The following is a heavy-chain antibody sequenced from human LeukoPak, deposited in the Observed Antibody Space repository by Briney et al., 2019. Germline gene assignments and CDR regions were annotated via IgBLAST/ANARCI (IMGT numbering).Heavy chain of an antibody. CDR1: DYTFTSYA. V-gene: IGHV1-3*01. CDR2: ISGGTGNT. J-gene: IGHJ3*02. CDR3: AREMADSTGWNSFDI. D-gene: IGHD6-19*01. Sequence: GASVKVSCKAYDYTFTSYAVHWVRQAPGQRLEWMGWISGGTGNTKYSQKFQGRVTITRDTSASTAYMELSSLRSEDTAVYYCAREMADSTGWNSFDIWGQGTMVTVSS.